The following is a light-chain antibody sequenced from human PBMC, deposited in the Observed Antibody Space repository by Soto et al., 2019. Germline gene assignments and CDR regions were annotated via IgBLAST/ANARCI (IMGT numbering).Light chain of an antibody. CDR3: QQYGSSGT. CDR1: QTIMTY. Sequence: DIQMTQSGSSLSASVGDEVTITCRASQTIMTYLNWYQLKPGKPPRLLIYAASSLQSGVPSRFSGSGSGTDFTLTISRLEPEDFAVYYCQQYGSSGTFGQGTKVDI. V-gene: IGKV1-39*01. CDR2: AAS. J-gene: IGKJ1*01.